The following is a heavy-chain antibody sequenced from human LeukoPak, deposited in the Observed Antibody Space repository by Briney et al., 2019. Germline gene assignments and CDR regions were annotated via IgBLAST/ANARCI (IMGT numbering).Heavy chain of an antibody. CDR3: ARRRDLYSGSYYPFDY. CDR2: IYPGDSDT. CDR1: GYSFTSYW. Sequence: GESLKISCKGSGYSFTSYWIGWVRQMLGKGLEWMGIIYPGDSDTRYSPSFQGQVTISADKSISTAYLQWSSLKASDTAMYYCARRRDLYSGSYYPFDYWGQGTLATVSS. D-gene: IGHD1-26*01. J-gene: IGHJ4*02. V-gene: IGHV5-51*01.